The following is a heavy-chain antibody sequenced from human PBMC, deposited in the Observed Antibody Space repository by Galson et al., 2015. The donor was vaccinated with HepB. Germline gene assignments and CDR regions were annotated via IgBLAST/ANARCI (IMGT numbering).Heavy chain of an antibody. CDR2: ISGSSHYI. V-gene: IGHV3-21*01. CDR1: GFTFSNYI. CDR3: ATVGSSWGRNYYYMDV. D-gene: IGHD6-13*01. Sequence: SLRLSCAASGFTFSNYIMNWVRQAPGKGLEWVSSISGSSHYIYYADSVKGRFTISRDNAKNSLYLQTNGLRAEDTSVYYCATVGSSWGRNYYYMDVWGRGTTVTVSS. J-gene: IGHJ6*03.